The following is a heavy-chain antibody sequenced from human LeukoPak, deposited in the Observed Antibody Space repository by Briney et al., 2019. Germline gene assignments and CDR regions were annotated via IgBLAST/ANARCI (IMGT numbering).Heavy chain of an antibody. Sequence: SETLSLTCSVSGGSVSSYYWSWIRQSPGKGLEWIGYIHNSGRTNYNPSLKSRVTGFVDTSKNQVPLRLSSVTAADTAVYYCARHGTISSESYFDYWGQGGLVTVSS. J-gene: IGHJ4*02. CDR2: IHNSGRT. CDR3: ARHGTISSESYFDY. CDR1: GGSVSSYY. D-gene: IGHD1-14*01. V-gene: IGHV4-59*08.